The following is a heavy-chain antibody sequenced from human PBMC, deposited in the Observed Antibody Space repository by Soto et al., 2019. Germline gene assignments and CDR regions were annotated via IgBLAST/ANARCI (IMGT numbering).Heavy chain of an antibody. D-gene: IGHD2-2*02. CDR2: ISYDGSNK. J-gene: IGHJ4*02. Sequence: QVQLVESGGGVVQPGRSLRLSCAASGFTFSSYAMHWVRQAPGKGLEWVAVISYDGSNKYYADSVKGRFTISRDNSKNTLNLQMNSLRAEDTAVYYGAREGLVPAATPWFDYWGQGTLVTVSS. CDR3: AREGLVPAATPWFDY. CDR1: GFTFSSYA. V-gene: IGHV3-30-3*01.